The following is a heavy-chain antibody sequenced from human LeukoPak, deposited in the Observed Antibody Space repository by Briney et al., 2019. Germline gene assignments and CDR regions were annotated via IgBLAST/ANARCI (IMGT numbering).Heavy chain of an antibody. Sequence: GASVKVSCKASGYTFTSYYMHWVRQAPGQGLEWMGIINPSGGSTSYAQKFQGRVTMTRDTSTSTVYMELSSLRSEDTAVYYCAREGRGIAAAAENIDWGQGTLVTVSS. J-gene: IGHJ4*02. V-gene: IGHV1-46*01. CDR1: GYTFTSYY. CDR3: AREGRGIAAAAENID. CDR2: INPSGGST. D-gene: IGHD6-13*01.